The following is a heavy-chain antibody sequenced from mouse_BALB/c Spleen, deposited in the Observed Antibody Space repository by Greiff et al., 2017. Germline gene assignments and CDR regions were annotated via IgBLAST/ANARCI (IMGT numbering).Heavy chain of an antibody. CDR2: IDPANGNT. V-gene: IGHV14-3*02. J-gene: IGHJ3*01. Sequence: EVKLQQSGAELVKPGASVKLSCTASGFNIKDTYMHWVKQRPEQGLEWIGRIDPANGNTKYDPKFQGKATITADTSSNTAYLQLSSLTSEDTAVYYCARGGNYVGLFAYWGQGTLVTVSA. CDR3: ARGGNYVGLFAY. CDR1: GFNIKDTY. D-gene: IGHD2-1*01.